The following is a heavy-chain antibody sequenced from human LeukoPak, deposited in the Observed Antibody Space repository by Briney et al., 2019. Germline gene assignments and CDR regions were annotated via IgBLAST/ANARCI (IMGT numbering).Heavy chain of an antibody. V-gene: IGHV3-21*01. J-gene: IGHJ6*03. CDR1: GFVFSSYA. CDR2: IRANGANT. CDR3: ARDAHDYGDYGTDYYYMDV. Sequence: GGSLRLSCAASGFVFSSYAMGWVRQAPGKGLEWVSSIRANGANTYYADSVKGRFTISRDNAKNSLYLQMNSLRAEDTAVYYCARDAHDYGDYGTDYYYMDVWGKGTTVTVSS. D-gene: IGHD4-17*01.